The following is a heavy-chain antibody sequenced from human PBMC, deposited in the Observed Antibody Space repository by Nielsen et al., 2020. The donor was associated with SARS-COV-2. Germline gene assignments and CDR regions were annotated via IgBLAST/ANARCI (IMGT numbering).Heavy chain of an antibody. Sequence: GESLKIPCAASGFTFSSYSMNWVRQAPGKGLEWVSYISSSSSTIYYADSVKSRFTISRDNAKNSLYLQMNSLRAEDTAVYYCARDQPSYDILTGYLIDYWGQGTLVTVSS. CDR3: ARDQPSYDILTGYLIDY. V-gene: IGHV3-48*01. CDR1: GFTFSSYS. CDR2: ISSSSSTI. D-gene: IGHD3-9*01. J-gene: IGHJ4*02.